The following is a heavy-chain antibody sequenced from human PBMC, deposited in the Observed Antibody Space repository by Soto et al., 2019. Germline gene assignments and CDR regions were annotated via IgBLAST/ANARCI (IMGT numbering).Heavy chain of an antibody. D-gene: IGHD3-22*01. J-gene: IGHJ4*02. CDR1: GFTVSSNY. CDR3: QGYYYDSGAYYFDY. CDR2: IYSGGST. Sequence: GGSLRLSCAASGFTVSSNYMSWVRQAPGKGLEWVSVIYSGGSTYYADSVKGRFTISRDNSKNTLYLQMNSLRAEDTAVYYCQGYYYDSGAYYFDYWGQGTLVTVSS. V-gene: IGHV3-53*01.